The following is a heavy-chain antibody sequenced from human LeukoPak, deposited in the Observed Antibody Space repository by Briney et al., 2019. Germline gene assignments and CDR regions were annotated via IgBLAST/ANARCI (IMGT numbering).Heavy chain of an antibody. V-gene: IGHV4-34*01. CDR1: GGSISGYY. CDR3: ARGPRRERPRNWFDP. Sequence: GTLSLTCTVSGGSISGYYWNWIRQPPGKGLEWIGEKNHDGSTNYNPSLKSRVTISVDTSKNQFSLKVSSVTAADTAVYYCARGPRRERPRNWFDPWGQGTLVTVSS. D-gene: IGHD6-6*01. J-gene: IGHJ5*02. CDR2: KNHDGST.